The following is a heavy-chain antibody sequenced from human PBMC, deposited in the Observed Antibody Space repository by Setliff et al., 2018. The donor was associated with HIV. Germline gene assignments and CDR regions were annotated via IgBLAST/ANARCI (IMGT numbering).Heavy chain of an antibody. D-gene: IGHD2-21*01. V-gene: IGHV3-74*01. J-gene: IGHJ3*02. CDR2: INSDGSSI. Sequence: GGSLRLSCAASGFIFSNYWMHWVRQAPGKGLVWVSRINSDGSSISYADSVKGRFTISRDNAKNTLYLQMNSLRGEDTAVYYCARHSDWYGHDAFDIWGQGTRVTVSS. CDR1: GFIFSNYW. CDR3: ARHSDWYGHDAFDI.